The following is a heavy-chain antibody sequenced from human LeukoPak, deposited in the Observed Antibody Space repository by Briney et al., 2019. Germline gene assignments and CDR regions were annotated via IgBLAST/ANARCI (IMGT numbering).Heavy chain of an antibody. CDR1: GGTFSSYA. J-gene: IGHJ4*02. CDR3: ARETITMVRGVKARLFDY. Sequence: SVKVSCKASGGTFSSYAISWVRQAPGQGLEWMGGIIPIFGTANYAQKCQGRVTITADKSTSTAYMELSSLRSEDTAVYYCARETITMVRGVKARLFDYWGQGTLVTVSS. CDR2: IIPIFGTA. V-gene: IGHV1-69*06. D-gene: IGHD3-10*01.